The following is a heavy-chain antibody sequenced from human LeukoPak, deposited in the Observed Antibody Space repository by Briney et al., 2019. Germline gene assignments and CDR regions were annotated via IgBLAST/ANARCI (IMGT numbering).Heavy chain of an antibody. CDR1: GGTFSSYA. CDR3: AREVPCVGYDTQCRGAFDI. CDR2: IIPIFGTA. D-gene: IGHD3-9*01. Sequence: VKVSCKASGGTFSSYAISWVRQAPGQGLEWMGRIIPIFGTANYAQKFHGRVTITTDEYTSTAYMELSSLRSEDTAVYYCAREVPCVGYDTQCRGAFDIWGQGTMVTVSS. V-gene: IGHV1-69*05. J-gene: IGHJ3*02.